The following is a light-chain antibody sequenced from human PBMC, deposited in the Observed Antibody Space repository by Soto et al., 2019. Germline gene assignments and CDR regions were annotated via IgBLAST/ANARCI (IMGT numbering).Light chain of an antibody. Sequence: EIVFTQSPVTLSLSPGERATLSCRASQSVSSSYLAWYQQKAGQAPRLLIYGASSRATGIRDRFSGSGSGTDFTLTISRLEPEDFAVYYCQQYGSSPITFGQGTRLEIK. CDR3: QQYGSSPIT. V-gene: IGKV3-20*01. J-gene: IGKJ5*01. CDR2: GAS. CDR1: QSVSSSY.